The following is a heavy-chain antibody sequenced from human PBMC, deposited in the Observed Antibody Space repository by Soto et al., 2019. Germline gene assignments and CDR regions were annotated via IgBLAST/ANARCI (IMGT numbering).Heavy chain of an antibody. CDR3: ARARRVAARSPLGWFDP. CDR1: GYTFTGYY. V-gene: IGHV1-2*04. Sequence: ASVKVSCKASGYTFTGYYMHWVRQAPGQGLEWMGWINPNSGGTNYAQKFQGWVTMTRDTSISTAYMELSRLRSDDTAVYYCARARRVAARSPLGWFDPWGQGTLVTVSS. J-gene: IGHJ5*02. D-gene: IGHD6-6*01. CDR2: INPNSGGT.